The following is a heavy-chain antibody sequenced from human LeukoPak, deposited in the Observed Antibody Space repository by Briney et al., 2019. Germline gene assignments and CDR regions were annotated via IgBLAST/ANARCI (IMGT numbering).Heavy chain of an antibody. CDR3: ASQNIVVVPAATRFDP. V-gene: IGHV3-30-3*01. J-gene: IGHJ5*02. Sequence: PGGSLRLSCAASGFTFSSYAMHWVRQAPGKGLEWVAVIKYDGSNKYYADSVKGRFTISRDNSKNTLYLQMNSLRAEDTAVYYCASQNIVVVPAATRFDPWGQGTLVTVSS. D-gene: IGHD2-2*01. CDR2: IKYDGSNK. CDR1: GFTFSSYA.